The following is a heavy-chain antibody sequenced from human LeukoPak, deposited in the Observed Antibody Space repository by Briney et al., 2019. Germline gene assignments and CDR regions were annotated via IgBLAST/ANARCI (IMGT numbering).Heavy chain of an antibody. J-gene: IGHJ4*02. V-gene: IGHV3-21*03. Sequence: GGSLRLSCAASGFTFSSYSMNWVRQAPGKGLEWVSSISSSSSYIYYADSVKGRFTISRDNAKNSLYLQMNSLKTEDTAVYYCTTGPSHDYGDYGSIDYWGQGTLVTVSS. D-gene: IGHD4-17*01. CDR3: TTGPSHDYGDYGSIDY. CDR2: ISSSSSYI. CDR1: GFTFSSYS.